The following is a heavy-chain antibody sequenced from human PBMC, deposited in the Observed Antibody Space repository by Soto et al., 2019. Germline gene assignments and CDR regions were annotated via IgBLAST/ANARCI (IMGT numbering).Heavy chain of an antibody. CDR1: GYSFTSYW. J-gene: IGHJ6*02. V-gene: IGHV5-10-1*01. CDR2: IDPSDSYT. Sequence: GESLKISCKGSGYSFTSYWISWVRQMPGKGLEWMGRIDPSDSYTNYSPSFQGHVTISADKSISTAYLQWSSLKASDTAMYYCARSASPGEGYYYYYGMDVWGQGTTVTVSS. CDR3: ARSASPGEGYYYYYGMDV. D-gene: IGHD3-16*01.